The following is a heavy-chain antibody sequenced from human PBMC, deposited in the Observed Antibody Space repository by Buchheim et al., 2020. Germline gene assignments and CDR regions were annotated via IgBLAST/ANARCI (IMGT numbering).Heavy chain of an antibody. CDR2: IYYSGST. CDR1: GGSISSYY. Sequence: QVQLQESGPGLVKPSQTLSLTCTVSGGSISSYYWSWIRQPPGKGLEWIGYIYYSGSTNYKPSLKSRVTISVNTSKNQFSLKLSSVTAADTAVYYCARHIAAAGKDYFDYWGQGTL. CDR3: ARHIAAAGKDYFDY. V-gene: IGHV4-59*01. J-gene: IGHJ4*02. D-gene: IGHD6-13*01.